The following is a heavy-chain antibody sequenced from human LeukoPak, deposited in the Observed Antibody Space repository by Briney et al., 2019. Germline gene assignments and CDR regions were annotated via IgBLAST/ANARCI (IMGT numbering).Heavy chain of an antibody. Sequence: GGSLRLSCAASGFTFSSYAMSWVRQAPGKGLEWVSAISGSGSSTYYADSVKGRFTISRDNSKNTLYLQMNSLRAEDTAVYYCAKDQYDSSIFDYWGQGTLVTVSS. J-gene: IGHJ4*02. V-gene: IGHV3-23*01. CDR1: GFTFSSYA. D-gene: IGHD3-22*01. CDR2: ISGSGSST. CDR3: AKDQYDSSIFDY.